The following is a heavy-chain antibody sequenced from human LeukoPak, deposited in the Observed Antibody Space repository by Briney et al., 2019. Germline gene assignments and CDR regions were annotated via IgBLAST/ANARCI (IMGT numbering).Heavy chain of an antibody. CDR3: ARHYPDIVVVVAAPYFDY. CDR1: GGSISSYY. Sequence: KPSETLTLTCTVSGGSISSYYWSWIRQPPGKGLEWIGYIYYSGSTNYNPSLKSRVTISVDTSENQFSLKLSSVTAADTAVYYCARHYPDIVVVVAAPYFDYWGQGTLVTVSS. V-gene: IGHV4-59*08. D-gene: IGHD2-15*01. J-gene: IGHJ4*02. CDR2: IYYSGST.